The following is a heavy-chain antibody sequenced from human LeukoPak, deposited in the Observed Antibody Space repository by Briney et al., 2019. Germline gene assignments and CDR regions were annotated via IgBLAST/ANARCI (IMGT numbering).Heavy chain of an antibody. D-gene: IGHD3-10*01. CDR3: AKDRRGWATGSYFDQ. CDR1: GFTFSNFG. CDR2: ISFDADNK. J-gene: IGHJ4*02. Sequence: PGGSLRLSCAASGFTFSNFGMHWVRQAPGKGLEWVAFISFDADNKYYADSVKGRFTISRDNSKNTVYVQMNGLRAEDTAVYFCAKDRRGWATGSYFDQWGQGTLVTVSS. V-gene: IGHV3-30*18.